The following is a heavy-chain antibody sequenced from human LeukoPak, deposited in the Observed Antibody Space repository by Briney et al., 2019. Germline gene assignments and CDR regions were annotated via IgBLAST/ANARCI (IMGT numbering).Heavy chain of an antibody. CDR1: GGTFSSYA. Sequence: GASVKVSCKASGGTFSSYAISWVRQAPGQGLEWMGGIIPIFGTANYAQKFQGRVTITADESTSTAYMELSSLRSEDTAVYYCARVKKTHPDAFDIWGQGTMVTVSS. CDR2: IIPIFGTA. V-gene: IGHV1-69*13. J-gene: IGHJ3*02. CDR3: ARVKKTHPDAFDI.